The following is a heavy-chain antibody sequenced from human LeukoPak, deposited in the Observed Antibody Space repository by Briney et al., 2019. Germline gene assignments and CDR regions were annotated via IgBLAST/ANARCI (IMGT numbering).Heavy chain of an antibody. CDR1: GYTFIAYY. D-gene: IGHD3-10*01. J-gene: IGHJ5*02. V-gene: IGHV1-18*01. Sequence: GAPLKVSCKASGYTFIAYYMHWVRQAPGQGLEWMGWISAYNGNTNYAQKLQGRVTMTTDTSTSTAYMELRSLRSDDTAVYYCARAHLWFGVDPWGQGTLVTVSS. CDR2: ISAYNGNT. CDR3: ARAHLWFGVDP.